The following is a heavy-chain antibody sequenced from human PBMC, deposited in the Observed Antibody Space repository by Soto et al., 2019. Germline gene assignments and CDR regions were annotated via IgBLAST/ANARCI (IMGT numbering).Heavy chain of an antibody. CDR3: ASAEV. V-gene: IGHV4-61*01. CDR1: GGSVSSGSYY. CDR2: IYYSGST. J-gene: IGHJ4*02. Sequence: SETLSLTCTVSGGSVSSGSYYWSWIRQPPGKGLEWIGYIYYSGSTNYNPSLKSRVTISVDASKNQFSLKLSSVTAADTAVYYCASAEVWGQGTLVTVSS.